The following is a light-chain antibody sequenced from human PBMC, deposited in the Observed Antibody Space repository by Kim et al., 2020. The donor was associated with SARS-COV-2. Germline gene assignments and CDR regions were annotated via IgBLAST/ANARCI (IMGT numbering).Light chain of an antibody. CDR3: SSYTTSSTRV. CDR1: GSDIGTYNY. CDR2: DVR. V-gene: IGLV2-14*03. Sequence: SITITCTGTGSDIGTYNYVFWFQQHPGKAPKLLIFDVRTRPSGVSDRCSGSKSGSTASLTISGLQSEDEADYYCSSYTTSSTRVFGGGTKLTVL. J-gene: IGLJ3*02.